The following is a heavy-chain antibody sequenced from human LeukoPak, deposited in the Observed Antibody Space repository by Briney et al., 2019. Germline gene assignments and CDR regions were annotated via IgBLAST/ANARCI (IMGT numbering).Heavy chain of an antibody. Sequence: GASVKVSCKASGYTFTSYDINWVRQATGQGLEWMGWMNPNSGNTGYAQKFQGRVIMTRNTSISTAYMELSSLRSEDTAVYYCARDASVPQHPDGFDYWGQGTLVTVSS. D-gene: IGHD6-13*01. V-gene: IGHV1-8*01. J-gene: IGHJ4*02. CDR3: ARDASVPQHPDGFDY. CDR2: MNPNSGNT. CDR1: GYTFTSYD.